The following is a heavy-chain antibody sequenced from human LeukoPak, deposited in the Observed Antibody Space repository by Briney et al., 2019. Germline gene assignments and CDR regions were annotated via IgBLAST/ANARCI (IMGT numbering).Heavy chain of an antibody. CDR3: AKDRAYSGSYYDY. CDR1: VFTFSRYI. Sequence: PGRSLSLSRAASVFTFSRYIMNWVRQAPGRGEEWVSYISSSNRTIYYADSVKGRFTIYNAKNSLYLQMNSLRAEDTAVYYCAKDRAYSGSYYDYWGQGTLVTVSS. CDR2: ISSSNRTI. D-gene: IGHD1-26*01. V-gene: IGHV3-48*04. J-gene: IGHJ4*02.